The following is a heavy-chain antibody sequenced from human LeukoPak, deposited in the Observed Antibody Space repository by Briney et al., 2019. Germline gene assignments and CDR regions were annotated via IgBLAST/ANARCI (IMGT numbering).Heavy chain of an antibody. Sequence: PGGSLRLSCAASGFTFSSYAMSWVRQAPGKGLEGGSAISGSGGSTYYADSVKGRFTISRDNSKNTLYLQMNSLRAEDTAVYYCAKVPHLIGSGYYYFDYWGQGTLVTVSS. J-gene: IGHJ4*02. V-gene: IGHV3-23*01. CDR2: ISGSGGST. CDR3: AKVPHLIGSGYYYFDY. CDR1: GFTFSSYA. D-gene: IGHD3-3*01.